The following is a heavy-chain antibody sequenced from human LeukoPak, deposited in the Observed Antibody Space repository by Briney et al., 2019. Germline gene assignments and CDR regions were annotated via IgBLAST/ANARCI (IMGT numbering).Heavy chain of an antibody. Sequence: GGSLXLSCTASGFNFGIXGMHWVRXAPGKGLEWVAFIRYDGSNEKYADSVKGRFTISRDDSKNTLYLQINSLRGEDTAVYYCAKDSSSDSWGQGALVTVSS. J-gene: IGHJ4*02. D-gene: IGHD6-6*01. V-gene: IGHV3-30*02. CDR2: IRYDGSNE. CDR3: AKDSSSDS. CDR1: GFNFGIXG.